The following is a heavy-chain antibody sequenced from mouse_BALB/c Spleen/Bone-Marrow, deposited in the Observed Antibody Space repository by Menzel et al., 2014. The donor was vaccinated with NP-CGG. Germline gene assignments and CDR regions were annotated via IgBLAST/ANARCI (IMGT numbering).Heavy chain of an antibody. Sequence: QVQLKDSGPELVRPGVSVKISCKGSGYTFTDYAVHWVKQSHAKSLEWIGLIRPXSDYTHYNQKFKGKATMTVDKSSSTAYMELARLTSGDSAIYFCARNFYGSSYFDYWGQGTTLTVSS. CDR3: ARNFYGSSYFDY. D-gene: IGHD1-1*01. CDR1: GYTFTDYA. CDR2: IRPXSDYT. V-gene: IGHV1-67*01. J-gene: IGHJ2*01.